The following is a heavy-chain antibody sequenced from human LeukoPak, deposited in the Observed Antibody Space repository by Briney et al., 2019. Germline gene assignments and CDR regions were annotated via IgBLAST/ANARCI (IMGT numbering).Heavy chain of an antibody. D-gene: IGHD3-3*01. Sequence: GGSLRLSCAASGFTFSNAWMGWVRQAPGKGLEWVGRIKNKTDGETTDYAAPVKGRFTISRDDSKNTLYLQMNSLKTEDTAVYYCTTNITIFYVPSASYYYVDVWGKGTTVTVSS. CDR3: TTNITIFYVPSASYYYVDV. J-gene: IGHJ6*03. CDR1: GFTFSNAW. V-gene: IGHV3-15*01. CDR2: IKNKTDGETT.